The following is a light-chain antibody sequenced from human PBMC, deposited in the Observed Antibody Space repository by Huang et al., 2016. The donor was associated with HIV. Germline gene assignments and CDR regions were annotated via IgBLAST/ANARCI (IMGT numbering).Light chain of an antibody. CDR1: ESISSN. V-gene: IGKV3-15*01. Sequence: EIVMTQSPVTLSVSPGERVTLSCRATESISSNLAWYQQNSGQPPRRLIYDASTRATGTPARFSGSGSGTEFTLTIDSLQSGDFAVYYCQQYNNWPPITFGQGTRLDIK. CDR2: DAS. CDR3: QQYNNWPPIT. J-gene: IGKJ5*01.